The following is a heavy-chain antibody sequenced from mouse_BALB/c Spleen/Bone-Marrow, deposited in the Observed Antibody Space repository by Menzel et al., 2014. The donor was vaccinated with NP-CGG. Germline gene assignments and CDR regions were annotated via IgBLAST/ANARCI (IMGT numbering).Heavy chain of an antibody. V-gene: IGHV1-9*01. CDR1: GYTFSSYW. D-gene: IGHD1-2*01. CDR3: ARRGHGFAWFAY. J-gene: IGHJ3*01. CDR2: ILPGSGST. Sequence: VMLVESGTELMKPGASVKISCKATGYTFSSYWIEWVNQRPGHGLEWIGEILPGSGSTNYNEKFKGKATFTADTSSNTAYMQLSSLTSEDSAVYYWARRGHGFAWFAYWGQGTLVTVSA.